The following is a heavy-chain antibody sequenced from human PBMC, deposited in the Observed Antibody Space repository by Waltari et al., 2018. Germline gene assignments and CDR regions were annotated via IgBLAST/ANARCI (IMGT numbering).Heavy chain of an antibody. CDR3: VKAEEAWGDYGFNRPVIFDQ. Sequence: VQLVQSGAEVKKPGASVKVSCKASGYTFTSYGISWVRQAPGQGLEWVANIKQDGSEKYYVDSVKGRFTISRDNSKRSLYLQMDNLRPEDTALYYCVKAEEAWGDYGFNRPVIFDQWGQGALVTVSS. J-gene: IGHJ4*02. CDR1: GYTFTSYG. V-gene: IGHV3-7*05. CDR2: IKQDGSEK. D-gene: IGHD4-17*01.